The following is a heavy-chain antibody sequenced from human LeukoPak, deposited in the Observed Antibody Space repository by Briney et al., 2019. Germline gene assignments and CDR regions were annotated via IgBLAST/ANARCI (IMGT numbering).Heavy chain of an antibody. CDR1: GFTLSSYG. CDR3: ARDSGYSYDFDY. CDR2: ISYDGSNK. J-gene: IGHJ4*02. V-gene: IGHV3-30*03. Sequence: PGGSLRLSCAASGFTLSSYGMHWVRQAPGKGLEWVAVISYDGSNKYYADSVKGRFTISRDNAKNSLYLQMNSLRAEDTAVYYCARDSGYSYDFDYWGQGTLVTVSS. D-gene: IGHD5-18*01.